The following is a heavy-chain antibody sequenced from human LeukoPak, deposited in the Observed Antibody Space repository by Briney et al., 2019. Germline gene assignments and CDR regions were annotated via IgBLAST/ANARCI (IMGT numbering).Heavy chain of an antibody. CDR3: ARGYAFDI. Sequence: SETLSLTCAVYGGSFSGYYWSWIRQPPGKGLEWIGEINHSGSTNYNPSLKSRVTISVDTSKNQFSLKLSSVTAADTAVYYCARGYAFDIWRQGTKVTVSS. CDR2: INHSGST. CDR1: GGSFSGYY. V-gene: IGHV4-34*01. J-gene: IGHJ3*02.